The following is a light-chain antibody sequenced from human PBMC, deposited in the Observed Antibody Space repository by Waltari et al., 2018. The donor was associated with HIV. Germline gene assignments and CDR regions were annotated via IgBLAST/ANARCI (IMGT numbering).Light chain of an antibody. J-gene: IGKJ4*01. CDR3: QQYDTSFT. Sequence: DIVLTQSPGTMSLSPGERATLSWTASHNIGGTYLAWYQHKPGQAPRLLIYGASSRATDIPDRFSGSGSGTDFTLTISRLEPEDFAVYYCQQYDTSFTFGGGTKVEIK. CDR1: HNIGGTY. CDR2: GAS. V-gene: IGKV3-20*01.